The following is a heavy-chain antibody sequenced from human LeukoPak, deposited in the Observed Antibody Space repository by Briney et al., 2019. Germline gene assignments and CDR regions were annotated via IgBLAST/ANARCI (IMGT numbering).Heavy chain of an antibody. J-gene: IGHJ4*02. Sequence: ASVKVSCKASGYTFTGYYMHWVRQAPGQGLEWMGWINPNSGGTNYAQKFQGRVTMTRDTSISTAYMELSRLKSDDTAVYYCARDCYGREYYFDYWGQGTLVTVSS. D-gene: IGHD2-15*01. CDR2: INPNSGGT. V-gene: IGHV1-2*02. CDR3: ARDCYGREYYFDY. CDR1: GYTFTGYY.